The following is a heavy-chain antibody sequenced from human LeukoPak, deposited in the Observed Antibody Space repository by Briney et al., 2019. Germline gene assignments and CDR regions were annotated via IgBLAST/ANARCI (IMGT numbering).Heavy chain of an antibody. J-gene: IGHJ4*02. V-gene: IGHV3-21*01. CDR1: GFTFSSYS. CDR2: ISSSSSYI. CDR3: AREPRIAAAGTY. D-gene: IGHD6-13*01. Sequence: GGSLRLSCAASGFTFSSYSMNWVRQAPGKGLEWVSSISSSSSYIYYADSVKGRFTISRDNAKNSLYLQMNSLRAEDTAVYYCAREPRIAAAGTYWGQGTLVTVSS.